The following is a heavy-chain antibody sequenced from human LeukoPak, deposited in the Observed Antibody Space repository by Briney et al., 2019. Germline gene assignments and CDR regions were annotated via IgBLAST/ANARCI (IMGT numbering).Heavy chain of an antibody. Sequence: ASVKVSCKASGYTFTSYHMHWVRQAPGQGLEWMGIINPNSGGTNYAQKFQGRVTMTRDTSISTAYMELSRLRSDDTAVYYCARVIGQLVRQTLDYWGQGTLVTVSS. D-gene: IGHD6-6*01. J-gene: IGHJ4*02. CDR1: GYTFTSYH. CDR3: ARVIGQLVRQTLDY. V-gene: IGHV1-2*02. CDR2: INPNSGGT.